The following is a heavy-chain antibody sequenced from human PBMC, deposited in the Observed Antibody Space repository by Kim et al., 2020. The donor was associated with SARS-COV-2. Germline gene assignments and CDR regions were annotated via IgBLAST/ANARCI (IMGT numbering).Heavy chain of an antibody. V-gene: IGHV3-23*01. CDR1: GFTFSNYG. J-gene: IGHJ4*02. D-gene: IGHD6-13*01. CDR2: ISVSGDTT. Sequence: GGSLRLSCVASGFTFSNYGMSWVRQAPGKGLEWVSGISVSGDTTTYADSVKGRFTISRDNSKNTLYLQMSSLRAEDTAIYYCANPRQPDYWGQGTLVTV. CDR3: ANPRQPDY.